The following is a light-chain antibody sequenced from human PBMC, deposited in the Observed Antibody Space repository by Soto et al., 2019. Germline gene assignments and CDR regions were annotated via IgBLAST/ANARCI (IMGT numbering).Light chain of an antibody. Sequence: EVVLTQSPGTLSLSPWERATLSFMASQSLRRNYIAWYQHRPGQAPRLLIYRASTRAPGVPARFSGSGSGTEFTLTVSSLQPEDFTVYSCLQYHNLWAFGQGTKVDIK. V-gene: IGKV3-15*01. CDR1: QSLRRN. CDR2: RAS. J-gene: IGKJ1*01. CDR3: LQYHNLWA.